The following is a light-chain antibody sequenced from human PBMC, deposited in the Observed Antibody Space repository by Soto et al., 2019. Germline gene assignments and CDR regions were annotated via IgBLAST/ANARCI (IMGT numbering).Light chain of an antibody. J-gene: IGKJ4*01. Sequence: DIQMTQSPSSLSASVGDRVTITCQASQDISNYLNWYQQKPGKAPKLLIYDASNLETGVPSRFSGSGSGTDFTFTISSLQPEDIATYYCQQYDNLLPLTFXGGTKVDIK. CDR3: QQYDNLLPLT. CDR2: DAS. V-gene: IGKV1-33*01. CDR1: QDISNY.